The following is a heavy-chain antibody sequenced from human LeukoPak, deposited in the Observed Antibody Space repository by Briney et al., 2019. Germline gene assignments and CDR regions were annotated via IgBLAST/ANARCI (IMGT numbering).Heavy chain of an antibody. CDR2: IYTSGST. CDR1: GGSISSGSYY. CDR3: AAMLPASNYYYYCYMDV. J-gene: IGHJ6*03. D-gene: IGHD2-2*01. Sequence: KPSETLSLTCTVSGGSISSGSYYWSWIRQPAGKGLEWIGRIYTSGSTNYNPSLKSRVTISVDTSKNQFSLKLSSVTAADTAVYYCAAMLPASNYYYYCYMDVWGKGTTVTVSS. V-gene: IGHV4-61*02.